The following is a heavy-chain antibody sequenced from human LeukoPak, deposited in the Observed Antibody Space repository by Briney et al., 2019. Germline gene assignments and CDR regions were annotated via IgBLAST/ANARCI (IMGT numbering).Heavy chain of an antibody. Sequence: KNGESLKISRKGSGYSFTSYWIGWVRQMPGKGLEWMGLIYLRDSDTRYSPSFQGQVTISADKSISTAYLQWGSLKASDTATYYCARPALYCSSTDCPPYMDVWGKGTTVTVSS. CDR1: GYSFTSYW. CDR3: ARPALYCSSTDCPPYMDV. CDR2: IYLRDSDT. J-gene: IGHJ6*03. D-gene: IGHD2-2*01. V-gene: IGHV5-51*01.